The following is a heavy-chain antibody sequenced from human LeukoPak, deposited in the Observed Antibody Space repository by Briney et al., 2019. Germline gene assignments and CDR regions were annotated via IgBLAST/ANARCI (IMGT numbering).Heavy chain of an antibody. CDR3: ARGGLQWEYYFDY. V-gene: IGHV3-53*04. D-gene: IGHD4-11*01. J-gene: IGHJ4*02. Sequence: GGSLRLSCAAFGFTVSSNYMSWVRQAPGKGLEWVSVIYSGGSTYYADSVKGRFTISRHNSKNTLYLQMNSLRAEDTAVYYCARGGLQWEYYFDYWGQGTLVTVSS. CDR1: GFTVSSNY. CDR2: IYSGGST.